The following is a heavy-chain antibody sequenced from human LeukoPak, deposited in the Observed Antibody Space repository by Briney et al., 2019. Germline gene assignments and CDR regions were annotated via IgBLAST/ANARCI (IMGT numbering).Heavy chain of an antibody. D-gene: IGHD4-23*01. Sequence: SVKVSCKASGVTFRSYAISWVRQAPGQGLEWMGRIIPIFGTANYAQKFQGRVTITADKSTSTAYMELSSLTSEDTAVYYCARVKTCGGNYLDWGQGTLVTVSS. J-gene: IGHJ4*02. CDR1: GVTFRSYA. V-gene: IGHV1-69*06. CDR3: ARVKTCGGNYLD. CDR2: IIPIFGTA.